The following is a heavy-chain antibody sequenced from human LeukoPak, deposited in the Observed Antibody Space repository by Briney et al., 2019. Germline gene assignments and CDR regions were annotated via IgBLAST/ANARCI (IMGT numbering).Heavy chain of an antibody. J-gene: IGHJ5*02. CDR3: VTRSYTSGWPT. Sequence: ASVKVSCKASGNTFIGNYIHWVRQARGQGLEWMGWISPNSGGANYAQRFQGRVTMTRDTSVTTAFLDLDRLTSDDTAVYYCVTRSYTSGWPTWGQGTLVTVSS. CDR2: ISPNSGGA. D-gene: IGHD6-19*01. CDR1: GNTFIGNY. V-gene: IGHV1-2*02.